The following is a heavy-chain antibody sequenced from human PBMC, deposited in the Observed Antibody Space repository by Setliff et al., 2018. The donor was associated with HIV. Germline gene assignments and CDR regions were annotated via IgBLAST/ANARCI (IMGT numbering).Heavy chain of an antibody. J-gene: IGHJ6*03. D-gene: IGHD1-26*01. CDR3: ARIVRWELVATSTFFYYYMDV. CDR1: GASISSSSHH. V-gene: IGHV4-39*01. CDR2: IYYTGST. Sequence: SETLSLTCTVSGASISSSSHHWAWIRQPPGKGLEYIGNIYYTGSTHHNPSLESRVATSVDTSKNQFSLKLSSVTAADTAVYYCARIVRWELVATSTFFYYYMDVWGKGTTITVSS.